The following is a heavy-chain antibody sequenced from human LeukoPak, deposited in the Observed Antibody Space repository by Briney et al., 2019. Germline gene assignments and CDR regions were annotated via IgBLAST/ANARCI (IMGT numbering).Heavy chain of an antibody. J-gene: IGHJ4*02. D-gene: IGHD3-10*02. Sequence: SETLSLTCTVSGGSISSYYWSWIRQPAGKGLEWIGRIYSSGSTNYNPSLRSRVTMSVDTSKNQFSLNLNSVTAADTAVYYCAKYVSRHYFDYWGEGMLVSVFS. CDR1: GGSISSYY. CDR2: IYSSGST. CDR3: AKYVSRHYFDY. V-gene: IGHV4-4*07.